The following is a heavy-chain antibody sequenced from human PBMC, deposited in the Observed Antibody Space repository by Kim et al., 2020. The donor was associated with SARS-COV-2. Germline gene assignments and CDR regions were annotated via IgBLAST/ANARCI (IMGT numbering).Heavy chain of an antibody. CDR3: ASSSGSYFGGDYYYGMDV. CDR1: GGSISSYY. D-gene: IGHD1-26*01. V-gene: IGHV4-59*08. CDR2: IYYSGST. J-gene: IGHJ6*02. Sequence: SETLSLTCTVSGGSISSYYWSWIRQPPGKGLEWIGYIYYSGSTNYNASLKSRVTISVDTSKNQFPLKLSSVTAADTAVYYCASSSGSYFGGDYYYGMDVWGQGTTVTVSS.